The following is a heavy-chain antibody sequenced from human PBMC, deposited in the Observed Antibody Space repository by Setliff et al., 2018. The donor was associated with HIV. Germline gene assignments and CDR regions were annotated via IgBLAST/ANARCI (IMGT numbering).Heavy chain of an antibody. J-gene: IGHJ1*01. Sequence: LKISCAASELTFSNYAMTWVRQAPGKGLEWVSSLSGSGGSTYYADSVKGRFTISRDNSKNTLYLRMNSLRAGDTAVYYCAQAQTSVSGSYYQYLQHWGQGTLVTVSS. CDR3: AQAQTSVSGSYYQYLQH. V-gene: IGHV3-23*01. CDR1: ELTFSNYA. CDR2: LSGSGGST. D-gene: IGHD3-10*01.